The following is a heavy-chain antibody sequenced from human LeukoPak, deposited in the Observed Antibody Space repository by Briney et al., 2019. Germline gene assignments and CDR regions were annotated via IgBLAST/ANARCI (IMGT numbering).Heavy chain of an antibody. Sequence: GGSLRLSCAASGFTFSSYAMSWVRQAPGKGLEWVSAISGSGGSTYYTDSVKGRFTISRDNSKNTLYLQMNSLRAEDTAVYYCAKGNSRIAAAGTYDYWGQGTLVTVSS. CDR1: GFTFSSYA. CDR3: AKGNSRIAAAGTYDY. V-gene: IGHV3-23*01. CDR2: ISGSGGST. J-gene: IGHJ4*02. D-gene: IGHD6-13*01.